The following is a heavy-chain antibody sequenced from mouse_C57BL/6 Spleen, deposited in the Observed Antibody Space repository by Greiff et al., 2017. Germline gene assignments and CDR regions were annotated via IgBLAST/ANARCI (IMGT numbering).Heavy chain of an antibody. Sequence: QVQLQQPGTELVKPGASVKLSCKASGYTFTSYWMHWVKQRPGQGLEWIGNINPSNGGTNYNEKFKSKATLTVDKSSSTAYMPLSMLPSEYSAFYCCAEGSSGYVCAYWGQGTLVTVSA. CDR1: GYTFTSYW. V-gene: IGHV1-53*01. J-gene: IGHJ3*01. D-gene: IGHD3-2*02. CDR3: AEGSSGYVCAY. CDR2: INPSNGGT.